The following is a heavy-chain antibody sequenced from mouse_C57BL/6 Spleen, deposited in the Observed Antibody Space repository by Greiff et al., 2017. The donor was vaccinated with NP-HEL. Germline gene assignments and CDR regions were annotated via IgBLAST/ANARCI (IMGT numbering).Heavy chain of an antibody. D-gene: IGHD1-1*01. CDR2: IYPGSGST. V-gene: IGHV1-55*01. J-gene: IGHJ4*01. CDR3: AGGYYYGSYYAMDY. CDR1: GYTFTSYW. Sequence: QVQLKQPGAELVKPGASVKMSCKASGYTFTSYWITWVKQRPGQGLEWIGDIYPGSGSTNYNEKFKSKATLTVDTSSSTAYMQLSSLTSEDSAVYYCAGGYYYGSYYAMDYWGQGTSVTVSS.